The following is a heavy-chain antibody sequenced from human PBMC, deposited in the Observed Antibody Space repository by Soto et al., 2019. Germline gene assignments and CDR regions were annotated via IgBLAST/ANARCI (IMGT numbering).Heavy chain of an antibody. D-gene: IGHD6-6*01. CDR1: GFTFSSYA. J-gene: IGHJ6*02. V-gene: IGHV3-23*01. CDR3: AKPIAALPLGMDV. Sequence: EVQLLESGGGLVQPGGSLRLSCAASGFTFSSYAMSWVRQAPGKGLEGVSAISGSGGSTYYADSVKCRFTISRHNSKNTLYLQMNSLRAEDTAVYYCAKPIAALPLGMDVWGQGTTVTVSS. CDR2: ISGSGGST.